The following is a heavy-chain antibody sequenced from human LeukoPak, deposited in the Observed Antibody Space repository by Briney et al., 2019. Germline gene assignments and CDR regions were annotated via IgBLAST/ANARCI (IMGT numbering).Heavy chain of an antibody. Sequence: GGSLRLSCTTSGFTFGDHAMACVRQAPGKGLEWVGSIKSKPYGGTTHYAASVRGRFTISRDDSKSIAYLQMSSLKAEDTAVYFCTRDGHSDGSAYPPQIFDCWGQGTLVTVS. CDR1: GFTFGDHA. D-gene: IGHD3-22*01. J-gene: IGHJ4*02. CDR3: TRDGHSDGSAYPPQIFDC. CDR2: IKSKPYGGTT. V-gene: IGHV3-49*04.